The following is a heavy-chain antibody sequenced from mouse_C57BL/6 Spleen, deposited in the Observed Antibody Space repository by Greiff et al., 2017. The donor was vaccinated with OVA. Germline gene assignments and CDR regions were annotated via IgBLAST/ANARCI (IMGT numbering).Heavy chain of an antibody. D-gene: IGHD1-1*01. Sequence: EVQLQESGPGLVKPSQSLSLTCSVTGYSITSGYYWNWIRQFPGNKLGWMGYISYDGSNNYNPSLKNRISITRDTSKNQFFLKLNSVTTKDTATYYCAREGDYYYGSSSSYYLDYWGKGTTLTVSS. V-gene: IGHV3-6*01. CDR3: AREGDYYYGSSSSYYLDY. CDR2: ISYDGSN. CDR1: GYSITSGYY. J-gene: IGHJ2*01.